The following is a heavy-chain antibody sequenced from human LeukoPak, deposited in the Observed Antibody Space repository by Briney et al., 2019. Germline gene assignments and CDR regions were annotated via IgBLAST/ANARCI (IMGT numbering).Heavy chain of an antibody. Sequence: PGGSLRLSCAASGFTFSNYDMNWVRQAPGKGLEWVSSISSSSSYIYYADSVKGRFAISRDNAKNSLYLQMYSLRAEDTAVYYCARDFELSHWGQGTLVTVSS. J-gene: IGHJ4*02. CDR3: ARDFELSH. CDR2: ISSSSSYI. CDR1: GFTFSNYD. D-gene: IGHD3-16*02. V-gene: IGHV3-21*01.